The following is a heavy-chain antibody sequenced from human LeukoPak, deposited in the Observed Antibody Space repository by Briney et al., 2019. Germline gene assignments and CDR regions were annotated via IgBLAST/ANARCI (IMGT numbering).Heavy chain of an antibody. D-gene: IGHD2-21*02. V-gene: IGHV3-74*01. J-gene: IGHJ4*02. CDR1: GFTFSSYW. Sequence: YPGGSLRLSCAASGFTFSSYWMCWARQDPGKGLAWVSCIKTDGSITAYAGSVKGRFTISRDNAKNTLYLQMNSLRADDTAVYYCARDGDAPMTDFDYWGQGTLVTVSS. CDR2: IKTDGSIT. CDR3: ARDGDAPMTDFDY.